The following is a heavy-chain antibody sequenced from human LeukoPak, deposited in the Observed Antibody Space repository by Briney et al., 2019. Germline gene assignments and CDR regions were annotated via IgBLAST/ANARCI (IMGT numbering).Heavy chain of an antibody. CDR1: GGSISSYY. J-gene: IGHJ5*02. D-gene: IGHD2-15*01. V-gene: IGHV4-59*01. CDR3: ARPHCSGGSCWSGWFDP. CDR2: IYYSGST. Sequence: SETLSLTCTVSGGSISSYYWSWIRQPPGKGLGWIGYIYYSGSTNYNPSLKSRVTISVDTSKNQFSLKLSSVTAADTAVYYCARPHCSGGSCWSGWFDPWGQGTLVTVSS.